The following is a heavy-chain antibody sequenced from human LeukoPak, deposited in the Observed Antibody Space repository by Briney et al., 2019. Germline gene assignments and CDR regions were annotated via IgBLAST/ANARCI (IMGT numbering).Heavy chain of an antibody. J-gene: IGHJ4*02. CDR2: IWADGSE. CDR3: ARDRWFGDRGPGYFDS. D-gene: IGHD3-10*01. V-gene: IGHV3-33*01. Sequence: GGSLRLSCTVSGFMFSGYAMDWVRQAPGKGLEWVAVIWADGSEKYGGSAKGRFTSSRDNSRDTLYLQMDSLRPEDTAVYYCARDRWFGDRGPGYFDSWGQGTLVTVSS. CDR1: GFMFSGYA.